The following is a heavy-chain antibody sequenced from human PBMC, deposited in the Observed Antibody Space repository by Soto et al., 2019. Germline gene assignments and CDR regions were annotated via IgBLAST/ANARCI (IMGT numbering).Heavy chain of an antibody. Sequence: QVQLQESGPGLVKPSQTLSLTCTVSGGSISSGDYYWSWIRQPPGKGLEWIGYIYYSGSTYYNPSLKSRVTISVDTSKNQFSLKVSSVAAADTAVYYCASNYDYVWGSYRYTSDYWGQGTLVTVSS. CDR1: GGSISSGDYY. V-gene: IGHV4-30-4*01. CDR2: IYYSGST. D-gene: IGHD3-16*02. J-gene: IGHJ4*02. CDR3: ASNYDYVWGSYRYTSDY.